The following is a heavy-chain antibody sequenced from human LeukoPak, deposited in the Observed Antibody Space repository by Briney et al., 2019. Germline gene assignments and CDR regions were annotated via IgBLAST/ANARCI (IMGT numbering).Heavy chain of an antibody. V-gene: IGHV1-69*04. CDR3: AREGYYDSSGS. CDR1: GGTFSSYA. J-gene: IGHJ5*02. CDR2: IIPILGIA. Sequence: SVKVSCKASGGTFSSYAISWVRQAPGQGLEWMGRIIPILGIANYAQKFQGRVTITADKSTSTAYMELSSLRSEDTAVYCCAREGYYDSSGSWGQGTLVTVSS. D-gene: IGHD3-22*01.